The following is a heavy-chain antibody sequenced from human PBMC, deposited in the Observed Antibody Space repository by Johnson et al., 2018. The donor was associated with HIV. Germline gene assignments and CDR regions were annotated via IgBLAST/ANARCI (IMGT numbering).Heavy chain of an antibody. J-gene: IGHJ3*02. CDR2: ISYEGSNK. V-gene: IGHV3-30*04. CDR1: GFTFSSYA. CDR3: AKDSMGFNWNQFEAFDM. Sequence: QVQLVESGGGVVQPGRSQRLSCAASGFTFSSYAMHWVRQAPGKGLEWVAVISYEGSNKYYADSVKGRFTISRDNSKNTLYLQMNSLRGEDTAVYYCAKDSMGFNWNQFEAFDMWGQGTMVTVSS. D-gene: IGHD1-20*01.